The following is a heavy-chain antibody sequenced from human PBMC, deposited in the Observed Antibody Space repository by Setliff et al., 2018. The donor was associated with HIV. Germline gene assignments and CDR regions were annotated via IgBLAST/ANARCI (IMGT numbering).Heavy chain of an antibody. CDR2: IYTSGST. Sequence: SETLSLTWTVSGASISNYYWRWIRQPPGKGLEWIGYIYTSGSTNYNPSLKSRVTISVDTSKTQFSLKLGSVTAADTAVYYCARHAPRNHDLAGVFYPYYMDVWGKGTTVTVSS. J-gene: IGHJ6*03. V-gene: IGHV4-59*08. D-gene: IGHD1-1*01. CDR1: GASISNYY. CDR3: ARHAPRNHDLAGVFYPYYMDV.